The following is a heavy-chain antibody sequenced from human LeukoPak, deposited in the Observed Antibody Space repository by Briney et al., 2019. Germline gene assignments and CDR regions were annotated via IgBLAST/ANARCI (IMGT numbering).Heavy chain of an antibody. V-gene: IGHV3-30-3*01. CDR1: GFTFSPHT. D-gene: IGHD6-19*01. Sequence: GGSLRLSCAASGFTFSPHTMHWVRQAPGKGLEWVAVITENGSTKYYAESVRGRFSVSRDDSKNTLHLQMSSLTTDDTAVYFCVRQSEDLDYWGQGTLVTVSS. J-gene: IGHJ4*02. CDR3: VRQSEDLDY. CDR2: ITENGSTK.